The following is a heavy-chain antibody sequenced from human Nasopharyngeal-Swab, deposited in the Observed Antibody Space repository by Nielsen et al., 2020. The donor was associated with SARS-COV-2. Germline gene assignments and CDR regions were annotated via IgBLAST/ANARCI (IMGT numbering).Heavy chain of an antibody. CDR3: ASGSGSYWGFDP. Sequence: SETLSLTCSISGDSVSSNSAAWNWIRQSPSRGLEWLGRTYYRSKWYNDYAVSVKSRITINPDTSKNQFSLQLNSVTPEDTAVYYCASGSGSYWGFDPWGQGTLVTVSS. V-gene: IGHV6-1*01. CDR2: TYYRSKWYN. CDR1: GDSVSSNSAA. D-gene: IGHD3-10*01. J-gene: IGHJ5*02.